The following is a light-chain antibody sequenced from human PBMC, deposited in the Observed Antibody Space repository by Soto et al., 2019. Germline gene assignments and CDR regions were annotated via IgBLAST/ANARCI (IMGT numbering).Light chain of an antibody. Sequence: QPVLTQPPSASWSPGQSVTISCTGTSSDVGGYNYVSWYQQHPGKAPKLMIYEVSKRPSGVPDRFSGSKSGNTASLTVSGLQAEDEADYYCSSYAGSNNLFGGGTKVTVL. CDR2: EVS. CDR3: SSYAGSNNL. V-gene: IGLV2-8*01. CDR1: SSDVGGYNY. J-gene: IGLJ2*01.